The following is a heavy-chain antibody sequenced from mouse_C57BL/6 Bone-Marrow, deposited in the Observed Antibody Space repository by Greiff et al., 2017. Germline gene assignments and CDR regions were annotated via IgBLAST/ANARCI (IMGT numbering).Heavy chain of an antibody. J-gene: IGHJ2*01. CDR1: GYTFTSYW. CDR3: ARSGGGYYFDY. D-gene: IGHD3-2*02. V-gene: IGHV1-64*01. CDR2: IHPNSGST. Sequence: QVQLKQPGAELVKPGASVKLSCKASGYTFTSYWMHWVKQRPGQGLEWIGMIHPNSGSTNYNEKFKSKATLTVDKSSSTAYMQLSSLTSEDSAVYYCARSGGGYYFDYWGQGTTLTVSS.